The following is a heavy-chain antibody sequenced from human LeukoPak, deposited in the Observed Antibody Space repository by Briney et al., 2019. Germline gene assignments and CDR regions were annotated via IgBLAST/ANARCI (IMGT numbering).Heavy chain of an antibody. CDR2: IYYSGST. D-gene: IGHD6-19*01. CDR3: ARLLAVAGGDAFDI. J-gene: IGHJ3*02. V-gene: IGHV4-59*08. Sequence: PSETLSLTCTVPGGSIRSYYWSWIRQPPGKGLEWIGYIYYSGSTNYNPSLKSRVTVSVDTSKDQFSLRLSSVTAADTAVYYCARLLAVAGGDAFDIWGQGKMVTVSS. CDR1: GGSIRSYY.